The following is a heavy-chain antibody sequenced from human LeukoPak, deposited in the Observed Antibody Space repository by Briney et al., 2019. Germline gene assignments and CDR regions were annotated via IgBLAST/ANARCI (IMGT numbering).Heavy chain of an antibody. CDR2: IYYRGST. CDR1: GGSISGYY. J-gene: IGHJ4*02. V-gene: IGHV4-59*01. D-gene: IGHD4-23*01. CDR3: ARASHGSNSEFDY. Sequence: SETLSLSCTVSGGSISGYYWTWIRQPPGKGLEWIGFIYYRGSTNYNPSLKSRVTISLDTSRNQFSLKLSSVTAADTAVYYCARASHGSNSEFDYWGLGTLVTVSS.